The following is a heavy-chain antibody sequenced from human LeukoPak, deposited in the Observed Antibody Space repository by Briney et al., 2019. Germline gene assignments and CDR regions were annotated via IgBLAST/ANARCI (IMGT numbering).Heavy chain of an antibody. CDR2: VNNSGDT. CDR1: GASFSAYY. Sequence: SSETLPLTCGVSGASFSAYYWSWIRQPPGKGLEWIAEVNNSGDTHYNPSLKSRVTISVDTSKNQFSLRVTSATAADTATYYCARRQRISRMSWGDFWGQGTLVIVSS. J-gene: IGHJ4*02. CDR3: ARRQRISRMSWGDF. D-gene: IGHD3-16*01. V-gene: IGHV4-34*01.